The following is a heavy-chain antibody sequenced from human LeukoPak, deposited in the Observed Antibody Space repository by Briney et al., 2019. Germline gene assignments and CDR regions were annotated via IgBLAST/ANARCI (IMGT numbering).Heavy chain of an antibody. J-gene: IGHJ4*02. Sequence: PGGSLSLSCATSGFTFSTYWMSWVRQAPGKGLEWVANINQYGSEKYYVDSVKGRFTISRDNAKSSLYLQMNSLRADDTAVYYCANGDGFDYWGQGTPVTVSS. CDR2: INQYGSEK. V-gene: IGHV3-7*01. D-gene: IGHD2-8*01. CDR3: ANGDGFDY. CDR1: GFTFSTYW.